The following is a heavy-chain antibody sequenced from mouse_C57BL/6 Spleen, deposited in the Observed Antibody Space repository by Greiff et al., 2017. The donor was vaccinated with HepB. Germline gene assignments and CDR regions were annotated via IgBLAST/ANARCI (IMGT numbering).Heavy chain of an antibody. Sequence: EVKLMKSGPGLVKPSQSLSLTCSVTGYSITSGYYWNWIRQFPGNKLEWMGYISYDGSNNYNPSLKNRISITRDTSKNQFFLKLNSVTTEDTATYYCARDQTYYGYDEDAMDYWGQGTSVTVSS. CDR1: GYSITSGYY. D-gene: IGHD2-9*01. CDR2: ISYDGSN. CDR3: ARDQTYYGYDEDAMDY. V-gene: IGHV3-6*01. J-gene: IGHJ4*01.